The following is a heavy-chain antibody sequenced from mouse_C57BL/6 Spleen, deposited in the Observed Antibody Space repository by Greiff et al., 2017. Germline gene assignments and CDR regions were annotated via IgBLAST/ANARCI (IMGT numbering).Heavy chain of an antibody. V-gene: IGHV1-42*01. Sequence: VQLQQSGPELVKPGASVKISCKASGDSFTGYYMNWVKQSPEKSLEWIGEINPSTGGTTYKQKFKAKATVTIDKSSSTAYMQLKSLTSEDSAVYYCARGDNWGQGTTLTVSS. CDR3: ARGDN. CDR1: GDSFTGYY. J-gene: IGHJ2*01. CDR2: INPSTGGT.